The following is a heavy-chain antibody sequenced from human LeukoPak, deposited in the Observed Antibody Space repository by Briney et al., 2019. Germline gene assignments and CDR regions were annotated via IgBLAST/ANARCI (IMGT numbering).Heavy chain of an antibody. J-gene: IGHJ4*02. Sequence: GESLKISCKGSGYSFTSYWIGWGRQMPAKGLEWMGIIYPGDSDPRYTPSFQGQVTISADTSISTAYLQRSSLTASDTAMYYCARHLSGRYLAYWAQGTLVTVSS. CDR1: GYSFTSYW. D-gene: IGHD2-15*01. CDR2: IYPGDSDP. V-gene: IGHV5-51*01. CDR3: ARHLSGRYLAY.